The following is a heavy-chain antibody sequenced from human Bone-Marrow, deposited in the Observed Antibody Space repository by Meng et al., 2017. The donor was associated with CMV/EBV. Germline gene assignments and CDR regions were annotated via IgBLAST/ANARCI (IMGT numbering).Heavy chain of an antibody. V-gene: IGHV3-11*04. CDR3: ARDGYYDFWSGYFYYYYGMDV. Sequence: GESLKISCAASGFTFSDYYMSWIRQAPGKGLEWVSYISSSGSTIYYADSVKGRFTISRDNAKNSLYLQMNSLRAEDTAVYYCARDGYYDFWSGYFYYYYGMDVWGQGNTVTFSS. J-gene: IGHJ6*01. D-gene: IGHD3-3*01. CDR2: ISSSGSTI. CDR1: GFTFSDYY.